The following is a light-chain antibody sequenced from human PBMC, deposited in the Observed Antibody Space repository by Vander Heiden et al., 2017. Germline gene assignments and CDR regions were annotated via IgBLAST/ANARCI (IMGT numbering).Light chain of an antibody. V-gene: IGKV3-11*01. CDR3: QQRSNWPLT. CDR1: QSVSRF. Sequence: EIVLTQSPATLSLSPGERATLSCRASQSVSRFLAWYQQKPGQAPRLLIYDASNGATGIPGRCRGSGSGTDFILTSSSLEPEDVAVYYWQQRSNWPLTFGGGTKVEIK. CDR2: DAS. J-gene: IGKJ4*01.